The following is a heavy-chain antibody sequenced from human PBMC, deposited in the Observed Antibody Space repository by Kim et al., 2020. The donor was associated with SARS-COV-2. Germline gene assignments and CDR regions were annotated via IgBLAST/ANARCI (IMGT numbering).Heavy chain of an antibody. CDR3: TTRSRYYYEDDPDY. Sequence: GGSLRLSCAASGFTFSNAWMSWVRQAPGKGLEWDGRIKSKTDGGTTDYAAPVKGRFTISRDDSKNTLYLQMNSLKTEDTAVYYCTTRSRYYYEDDPDYWGQGTLVTVSS. V-gene: IGHV3-15*01. CDR2: IKSKTDGGTT. CDR1: GFTFSNAW. J-gene: IGHJ4*02. D-gene: IGHD3-22*01.